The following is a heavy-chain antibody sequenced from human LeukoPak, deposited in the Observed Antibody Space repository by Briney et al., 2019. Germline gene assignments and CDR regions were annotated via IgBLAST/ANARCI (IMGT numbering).Heavy chain of an antibody. V-gene: IGHV3-21*01. D-gene: IGHD6-13*01. J-gene: IGHJ4*02. Sequence: GGSLRLSCAASGFIFSNYDMNWVRQAPGKGLEWVSSISSSSSHIYYADSEKGRFAISRDNAKNSLFLQMSSLRAEDTAMYYCARTHRSSWYPNFDYWGQGTLVTVSS. CDR3: ARTHRSSWYPNFDY. CDR2: ISSSSSHI. CDR1: GFIFSNYD.